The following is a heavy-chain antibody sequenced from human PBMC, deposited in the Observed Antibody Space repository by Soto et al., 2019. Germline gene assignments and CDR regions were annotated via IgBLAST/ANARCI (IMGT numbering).Heavy chain of an antibody. V-gene: IGHV1-18*01. J-gene: IGHJ3*02. D-gene: IGHD2-8*01. CDR1: GYTFTSYG. CDR3: ARWCTDGVCPADAFDI. Sequence: QVQLVQSGAEVKKPGASVKVSCKASGYTFTSYGISWVRQAPGQGLEWMGWISAYNGNTNYAQKLQGRVTMTTDTSTSTVYMELRSLRSDDTAVYYCARWCTDGVCPADAFDIWGQGTMVTVSS. CDR2: ISAYNGNT.